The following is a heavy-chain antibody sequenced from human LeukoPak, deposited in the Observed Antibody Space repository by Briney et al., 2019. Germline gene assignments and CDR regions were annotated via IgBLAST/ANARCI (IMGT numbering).Heavy chain of an antibody. Sequence: PSETLSLTRTVSGGSISSSSYYWGWIRQPPGKGLEWIGSVYYSGNTYYNPSLKSRVTISVDTSKNQFSLKLSSVTAADTAVYYCASIITGDFWSGYSYYFDYWGQGTLVTVSS. V-gene: IGHV4-39*01. CDR2: VYYSGNT. CDR1: GGSISSSSYY. CDR3: ASIITGDFWSGYSYYFDY. D-gene: IGHD3-3*01. J-gene: IGHJ4*02.